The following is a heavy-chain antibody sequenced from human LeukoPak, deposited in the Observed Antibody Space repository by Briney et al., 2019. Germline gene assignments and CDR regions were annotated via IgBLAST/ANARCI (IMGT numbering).Heavy chain of an antibody. D-gene: IGHD1-26*01. CDR2: INWNGDSA. J-gene: IGHJ4*02. V-gene: IGHV3-20*04. Sequence: GGSLRLSCAASGFTFDDYGMSWVRQAPGKGLKWVSGINWNGDSADYADSVKGRFTISRDNAKNTLFLQMNSLRADDTAVYYCARGRVAGATDYWGQGTLVTVSS. CDR1: GFTFDDYG. CDR3: ARGRVAGATDY.